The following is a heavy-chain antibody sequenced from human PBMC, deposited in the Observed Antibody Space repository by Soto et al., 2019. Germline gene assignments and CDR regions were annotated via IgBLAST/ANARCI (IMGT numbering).Heavy chain of an antibody. CDR1: GFTFSSHA. D-gene: IGHD2-8*01. Sequence: VGSLRLSCAASGFTFSSHAMSWVRQAPGKGLEWVSAISGSGGSTYYADSVKGRFTISRDNSKNTLYLQMNSLRAEDTAVYYCEKAHCTYGLGYRFIFDYWGQGPLFTVSS. J-gene: IGHJ4*02. CDR3: EKAHCTYGLGYRFIFDY. CDR2: ISGSGGST. V-gene: IGHV3-23*01.